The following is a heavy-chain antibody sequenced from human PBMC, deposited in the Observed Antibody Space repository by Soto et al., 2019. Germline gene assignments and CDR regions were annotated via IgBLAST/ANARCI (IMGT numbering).Heavy chain of an antibody. Sequence: ASVKVSCKASGYTFTSYAMHWVRQAPGQRLEWMGWINAGNGNTKYSQKFQGRVTITRDTSASTAYMELSSLRSEDTAVYYCAREWDAAIIYSPYYYYGMDVWGQGTTVTVSS. CDR3: AREWDAAIIYSPYYYYGMDV. CDR2: INAGNGNT. D-gene: IGHD2-2*01. CDR1: GYTFTSYA. J-gene: IGHJ6*02. V-gene: IGHV1-3*01.